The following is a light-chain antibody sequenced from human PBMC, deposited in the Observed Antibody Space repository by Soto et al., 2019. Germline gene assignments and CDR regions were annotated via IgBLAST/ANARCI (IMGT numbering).Light chain of an antibody. J-gene: IGKJ4*01. V-gene: IGKV3-11*01. CDR2: DAS. CDR1: QSVSSY. Sequence: EIVLTQSPATLSLSPGERATLSCSASQSVSSYLAWYQQKPGQAPRLLLYDASNRATSIPARFSGSGSGTDFTLTISSLEPEDCGVYYCQQRSNWPLTFGGGTKVEIK. CDR3: QQRSNWPLT.